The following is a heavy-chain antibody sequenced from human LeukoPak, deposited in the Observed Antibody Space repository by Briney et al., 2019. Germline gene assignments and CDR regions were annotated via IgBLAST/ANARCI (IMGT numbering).Heavy chain of an antibody. Sequence: SETLSLTCAVYGGSFSGYYWSWIRQPPGKGLEWIGEINHSGSTNYNPSLKSRVTISVGTSKNQFSLKLSSVTAADTAVYYCARESRDGYNFFRSRVTQPFDYWGQGTLVTVSS. V-gene: IGHV4-34*01. CDR2: INHSGST. D-gene: IGHD5-24*01. CDR3: ARESRDGYNFFRSRVTQPFDY. J-gene: IGHJ4*02. CDR1: GGSFSGYY.